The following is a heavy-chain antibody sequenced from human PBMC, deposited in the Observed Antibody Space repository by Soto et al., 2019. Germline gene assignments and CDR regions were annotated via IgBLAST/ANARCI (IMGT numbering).Heavy chain of an antibody. CDR3: ARGLRRGYLSEGNYYYYYGMVV. CDR1: GGSFSGYY. V-gene: IGHV4-34*01. D-gene: IGHD1-26*01. Sequence: ASETLSLTCAVYGGSFSGYYWSWIRQPPGKGLEWIGEINHSGSTNYNPSLKSRVTISVDTSKNQFSLKLSSVTAADTAVYYCARGLRRGYLSEGNYYYYYGMVVWGQGTTVTSP. CDR2: INHSGST. J-gene: IGHJ6*02.